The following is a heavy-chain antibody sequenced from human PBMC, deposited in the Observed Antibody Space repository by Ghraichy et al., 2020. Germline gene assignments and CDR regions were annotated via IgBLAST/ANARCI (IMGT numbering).Heavy chain of an antibody. CDR2: IDQDGSEK. D-gene: IGHD1-26*01. V-gene: IGHV3-7*03. CDR3: ARADAYSGDY. J-gene: IGHJ4*02. Sequence: GGSLRLSCAASGFTFSGYWMSWVRQAPGKGLEWVANIDQDGSEKYYVDSERGRFNISRDNDKNSLYLQMNSLRADDTALYYCARADAYSGDYWGQGTLVTVSS. CDR1: GFTFSGYW.